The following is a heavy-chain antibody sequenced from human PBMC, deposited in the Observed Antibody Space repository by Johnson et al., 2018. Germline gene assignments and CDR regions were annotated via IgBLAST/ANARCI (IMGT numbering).Heavy chain of an antibody. V-gene: IGHV3-74*01. CDR3: ARERGGSVSYGDAFDI. CDR2: MSSDGRTI. Sequence: EVQLVETGGGSVQPGGSLRLSCVASGFTISRYWMPWVRQAPGKGLVWVSRMSSDGRTIHYADSVKGRLTNSRDNAKNTLYLQMNSLSADETAVYYWARERGGSVSYGDAFDIWGQGTMVTVSS. J-gene: IGHJ3*02. CDR1: GFTISRYW. D-gene: IGHD5-18*01.